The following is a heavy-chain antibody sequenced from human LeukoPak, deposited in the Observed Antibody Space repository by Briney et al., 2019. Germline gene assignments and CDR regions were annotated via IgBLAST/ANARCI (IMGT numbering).Heavy chain of an antibody. CDR2: MRYDGSSK. J-gene: IGHJ3*02. Sequence: GGSLRLSCAASGFTFSSYGIHWVRQAPGKGLEWVAFMRYDGSSKFYTDSVKGRFTISRDNSKNTLYLQMNSLRAEDTAVYYCAKDFIYGGWGNGFDIWGQGTMVTVSS. CDR3: AKDFIYGGWGNGFDI. D-gene: IGHD3-16*01. CDR1: GFTFSSYG. V-gene: IGHV3-30*02.